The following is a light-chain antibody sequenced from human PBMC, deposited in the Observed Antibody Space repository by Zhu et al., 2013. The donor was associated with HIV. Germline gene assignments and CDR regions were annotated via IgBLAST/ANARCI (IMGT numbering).Light chain of an antibody. Sequence: EIVMTQSPATLSVSPGERATLSCRASQSVSSNLAWYQQKPGQAPRLLIYGASTRATGIPARFSGSGSGTEFTLTISSVEPEDFGIYYCQTYDYSPMYTFGQGTKLDIK. V-gene: IGKV3-15*01. CDR3: QTYDYSPMYT. J-gene: IGKJ2*01. CDR1: QSVSSN. CDR2: GAS.